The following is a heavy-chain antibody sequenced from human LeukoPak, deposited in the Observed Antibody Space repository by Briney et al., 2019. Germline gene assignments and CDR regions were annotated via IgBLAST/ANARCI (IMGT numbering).Heavy chain of an antibody. CDR3: ARGGDSWFDP. Sequence: SETLSLTCAVYGGSFSGYYWSWIRQPPGKGLEWIGEINHSGSTNYNPSLKSRLTISVDTSKNQFSLKLTSVTAADTAVFYCARGGDSWFDPWGQGTLVTVSS. V-gene: IGHV4-34*01. J-gene: IGHJ5*02. D-gene: IGHD4-17*01. CDR2: INHSGST. CDR1: GGSFSGYY.